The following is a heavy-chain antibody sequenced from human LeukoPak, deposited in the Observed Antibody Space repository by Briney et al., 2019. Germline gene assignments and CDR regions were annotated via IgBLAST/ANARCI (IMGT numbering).Heavy chain of an antibody. D-gene: IGHD2-2*01. CDR1: GFTFSSYG. J-gene: IGHJ6*02. CDR3: ARDPGYCSSTICYAAIYCYYDMDV. CDR2: IWYDGSNK. Sequence: GRSLRLSCAASGFTFSSYGMHWLRQAPGKGLEWVAVIWYDGSNKYYADSVKGRFTISRDNSKNTLYLQINSLRAEDTTVYYCARDPGYCSSTICYAAIYCYYDMDVWGQGTTVTVSS. V-gene: IGHV3-33*01.